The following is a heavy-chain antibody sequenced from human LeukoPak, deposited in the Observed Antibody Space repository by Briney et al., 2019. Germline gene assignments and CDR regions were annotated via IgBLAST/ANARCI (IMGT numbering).Heavy chain of an antibody. CDR1: GYTFTSYG. J-gene: IGHJ4*02. CDR2: ISAYNGNT. CDR3: AREDYCSGGSCYEGAVDY. V-gene: IGHV1-18*04. D-gene: IGHD2-15*01. Sequence: ASVKVSCKASGYTFTSYGITWVRQASGQGLEWMGWISAYNGNTNYAQNLQGRVTMTTDTSTRTVYMELRSLRSDDTAVYYCAREDYCSGGSCYEGAVDYWGQGTLVTVSS.